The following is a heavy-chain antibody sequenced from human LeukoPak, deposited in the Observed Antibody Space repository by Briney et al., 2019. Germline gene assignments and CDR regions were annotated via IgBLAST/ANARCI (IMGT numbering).Heavy chain of an antibody. V-gene: IGHV1-69*13. Sequence: SVKVSCKASGGTFSSYAISWVRQAPGQGLEWMGGIIPILGTANYAQKFQGRVTITADESTSTAYMELSSLRSEDTAVYYCARERVRPGSTHPFDYWGQGTLVTVSS. CDR3: ARERVRPGSTHPFDY. CDR2: IIPILGTA. CDR1: GGTFSSYA. D-gene: IGHD5/OR15-5a*01. J-gene: IGHJ4*02.